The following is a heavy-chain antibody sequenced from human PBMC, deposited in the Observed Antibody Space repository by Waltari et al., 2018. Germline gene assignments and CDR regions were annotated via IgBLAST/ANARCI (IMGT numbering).Heavy chain of an antibody. CDR2: RSGSGATT. CDR3: VRGGEYLDFWNGFDL. CDR1: GFSFGDYW. D-gene: IGHD3-3*01. V-gene: IGHV3-11*01. Sequence: QVQLVESGGGLVKPGGSLRLSCAASGFSFGDYWMSWVRQSPVKGLEWIAYRSGSGATTYSAVSVKGRFTISRDNARKSMSLQMNGLRDEDTSVYYCVRGGEYLDFWNGFDLWGQGTLVSVSS. J-gene: IGHJ4*02.